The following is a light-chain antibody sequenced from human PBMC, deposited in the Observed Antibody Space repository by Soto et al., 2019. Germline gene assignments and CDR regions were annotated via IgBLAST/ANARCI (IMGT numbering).Light chain of an antibody. Sequence: QSVLTQPPSGSGTPGQRVTISCSGRSSNIGSKTVNWYQQLPGTVPKLLIYNSYQRPSGVPDRFSGSKSGTSASLAISGLQSEDEADYYCAAWDASLNGYVFGAGTKVTVL. J-gene: IGLJ1*01. CDR3: AAWDASLNGYV. CDR1: SSNIGSKT. CDR2: NSY. V-gene: IGLV1-44*01.